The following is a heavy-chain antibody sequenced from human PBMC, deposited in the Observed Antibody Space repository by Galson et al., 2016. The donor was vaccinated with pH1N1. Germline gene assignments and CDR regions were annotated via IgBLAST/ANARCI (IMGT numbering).Heavy chain of an antibody. CDR1: GYSFTSYW. CDR2: IFPGDSDT. CDR3: ARSPADPVYSYYDMDV. J-gene: IGHJ6*02. Sequence: QSGAEVTKPGESLKISCKGSGYSFTSYWIGWVRQMPGKGLEWMGIIFPGDSDTRYSPSFQGQVTISADKSISTAYLQWNSLRASDTAMYDCARSPADPVYSYYDMDVWRQGNTVSFSS. D-gene: IGHD2-21*01. V-gene: IGHV5-51*03.